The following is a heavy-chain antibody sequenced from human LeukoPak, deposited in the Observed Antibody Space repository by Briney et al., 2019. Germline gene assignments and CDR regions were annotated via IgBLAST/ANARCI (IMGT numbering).Heavy chain of an antibody. CDR2: INHSGST. CDR1: GGSFSGYY. J-gene: IGHJ3*02. D-gene: IGHD6-19*01. Sequence: SETLPLTCAVYGGSFSGYYWSWIRQPPGKGLEWIGEINHSGSTNYNPSLKSRVTISVDTSKNQFSPKLSSVTAADTAVYYCARKEQWLPHDAFDIWGQGTMVTVSS. V-gene: IGHV4-34*01. CDR3: ARKEQWLPHDAFDI.